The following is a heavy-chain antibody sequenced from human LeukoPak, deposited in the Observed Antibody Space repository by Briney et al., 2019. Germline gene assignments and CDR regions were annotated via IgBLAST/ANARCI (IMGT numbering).Heavy chain of an antibody. Sequence: SVKVSCKASGGTFGSYAISWVRQAPGQGLEWMGRIIPIFGTANYAQKFQGRVTITTDESTSTAYMELSSLRSEDTAVYYCARERGGDRGYDLDYWGQGTLVTVSS. J-gene: IGHJ4*02. CDR1: GGTFGSYA. CDR3: ARERGGDRGYDLDY. V-gene: IGHV1-69*05. CDR2: IIPIFGTA. D-gene: IGHD5-12*01.